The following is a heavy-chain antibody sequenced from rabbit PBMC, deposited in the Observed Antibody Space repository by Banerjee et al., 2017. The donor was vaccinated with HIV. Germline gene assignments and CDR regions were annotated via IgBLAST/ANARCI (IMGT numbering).Heavy chain of an antibody. CDR2: INASTGKP. V-gene: IGHV1S40*01. J-gene: IGHJ4*01. CDR3: ARDLVGVIGWNFYL. CDR1: GFSFGDRDV. Sequence: QSLEESGGGLVQPTGSLTLTCKASGFSFGDRDVMCWVRQAPGKGLQWIACINASTGKPVYATWASGRFTISRTSSTTVTLRMTSLTAADTATYFCARDLVGVIGWNFYLWGPGTLVTVS. D-gene: IGHD2-1*01.